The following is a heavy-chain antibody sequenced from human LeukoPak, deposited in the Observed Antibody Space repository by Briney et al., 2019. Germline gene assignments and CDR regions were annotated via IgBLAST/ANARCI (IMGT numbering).Heavy chain of an antibody. CDR3: ARGTGSSYHPGRNYFDY. J-gene: IGHJ4*02. D-gene: IGHD3-10*01. CDR1: GGSISGSSYF. V-gene: IGHV4-39*07. CDR2: IYYSGST. Sequence: PSETLSLTCTVSGGSISGSSYFWGWIRQSPGKGLDWIGSIYYSGSTYYNPSLKSRVTISVDTSKNQFSLKLNSVTAADTAVFYCARGTGSSYHPGRNYFDYWGLGTLVTVSS.